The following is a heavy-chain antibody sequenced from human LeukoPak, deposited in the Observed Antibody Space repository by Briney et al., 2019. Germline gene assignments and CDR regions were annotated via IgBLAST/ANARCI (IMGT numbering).Heavy chain of an antibody. CDR3: ARTLGATTDFDI. Sequence: GASVKVSCKASGYTLTSYGLSWVRQAPGQGLEWMGWIGAYSGNTNYAQKLQGRVTMTTDTSTSTAYMELRTLRSDDTAVYYCARTLGATTDFDIWGQGTVVTVSS. D-gene: IGHD1-26*01. V-gene: IGHV1-18*01. J-gene: IGHJ3*02. CDR1: GYTLTSYG. CDR2: IGAYSGNT.